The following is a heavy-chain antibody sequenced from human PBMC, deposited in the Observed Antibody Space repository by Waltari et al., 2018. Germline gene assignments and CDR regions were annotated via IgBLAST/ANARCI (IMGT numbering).Heavy chain of an antibody. J-gene: IGHJ4*01. V-gene: IGHV1-2*02. Sequence: LVQSGSEVIKPGASVTVSCKVSSDAITEPYIHWVRQAPGQGLEWMGWINPNGGATNYARNFRGRITVTWDTSATTSSMGLSGLRSDDTAVYYCAREYCGGDCRLFDYWGQGTLVTVSS. CDR1: SDAITEPY. D-gene: IGHD2-21*02. CDR2: INPNGGAT. CDR3: AREYCGGDCRLFDY.